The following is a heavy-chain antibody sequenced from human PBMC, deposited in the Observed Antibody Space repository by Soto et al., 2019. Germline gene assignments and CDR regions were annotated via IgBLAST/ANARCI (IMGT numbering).Heavy chain of an antibody. CDR2: ISGSDGST. V-gene: IGHV3-23*01. D-gene: IGHD6-13*01. Sequence: EVKLLESGGGLVQPGGSLRLSCAASGFTFSSYAMNWVRQAPGKGLEWVSVISGSDGSTYYADSVKGRFTISRDNSKNTLNLQMNSLRAEDTAVYYCARRSSSWYFDCWGQGTLVTVSS. CDR3: ARRSSSWYFDC. J-gene: IGHJ4*02. CDR1: GFTFSSYA.